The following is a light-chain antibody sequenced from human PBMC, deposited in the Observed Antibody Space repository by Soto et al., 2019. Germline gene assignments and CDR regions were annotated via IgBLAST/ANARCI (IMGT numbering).Light chain of an antibody. CDR3: QQSFSAPWT. J-gene: IGKJ1*01. V-gene: IGKV1-39*01. CDR2: AAS. Sequence: DIQMTQSPSSLSASVGDRVTITCRASQYINNFLNWYQQKPGKSPRLLIYAASSLQSGVPSRFSGSGSGTEFTLTISSLQPEDFATYSCQQSFSAPWTFGQGTKVEVK. CDR1: QYINNF.